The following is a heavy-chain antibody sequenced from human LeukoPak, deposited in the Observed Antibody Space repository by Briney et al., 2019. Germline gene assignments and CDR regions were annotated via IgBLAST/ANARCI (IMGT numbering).Heavy chain of an antibody. D-gene: IGHD3/OR15-3a*01. CDR3: TTDIWTFRGLDY. J-gene: IGHJ4*02. V-gene: IGHV3-15*01. CDR2: IKTRTDGGPT. CDR1: GFTFNNAW. Sequence: PGGSLRLSCAASGFTFNNAWMNWVRQAPGKGLEWIGHIKTRTDGGPTDYAAPVKGRFTISRDDSRSTVYLQMNSLKTEDTAVYYCTTDIWTFRGLDYWGRGTLVTVSS.